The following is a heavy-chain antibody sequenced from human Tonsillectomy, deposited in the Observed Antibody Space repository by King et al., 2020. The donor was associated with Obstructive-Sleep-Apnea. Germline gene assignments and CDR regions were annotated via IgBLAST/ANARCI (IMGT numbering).Heavy chain of an antibody. Sequence: DVQLVESGGGLVQPGGSLRLSCAASGFTFSSYAMSWVRQAPGKGLKWVSAISGSGGSTYYADSVKGRFTISRDNSKNTLYLQMNSLRAEDTAVYYCAKDTRPSQWELLADAFDIWGQGTMVTVSS. CDR1: GFTFSSYA. CDR2: ISGSGGST. J-gene: IGHJ3*02. V-gene: IGHV3-23*04. D-gene: IGHD1-26*01. CDR3: AKDTRPSQWELLADAFDI.